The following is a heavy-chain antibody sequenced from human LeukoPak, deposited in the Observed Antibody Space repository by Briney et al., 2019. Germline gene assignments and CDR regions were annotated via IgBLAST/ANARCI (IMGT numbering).Heavy chain of an antibody. CDR2: IYPGDSDT. J-gene: IGHJ4*02. V-gene: IGHV5-51*01. CDR3: ARQGGYWGGGSYYFDY. D-gene: IGHD7-27*01. Sequence: GESLKISCKGSGYSFTSYWIGWVRQMPGKGLEWMGIIYPGDSDTRYSPSFQGQVTISADKSISTAYLQWSSLKASDTTMYYCARQGGYWGGGSYYFDYWGQGTLVTVSS. CDR1: GYSFTSYW.